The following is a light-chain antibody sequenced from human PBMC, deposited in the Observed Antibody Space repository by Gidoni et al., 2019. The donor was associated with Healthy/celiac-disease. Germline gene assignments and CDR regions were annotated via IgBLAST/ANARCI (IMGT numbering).Light chain of an antibody. CDR3: QQYNNWPLWT. J-gene: IGKJ1*01. CDR2: GAS. CDR1: QSVSSN. V-gene: IGKV3-15*01. Sequence: EIVMTQSPATLSVSPGERATLSCRASQSVSSNLAWYQQKPGQAPRRLIYGASTRATGIPARFSGSGSGTEFTLTISSLQSEDFAVYYCQQYNNWPLWTFXXXTKVEIK.